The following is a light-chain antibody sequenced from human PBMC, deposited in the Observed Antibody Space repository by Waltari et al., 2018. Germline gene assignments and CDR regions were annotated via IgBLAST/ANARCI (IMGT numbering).Light chain of an antibody. J-gene: IGLJ2*01. V-gene: IGLV2-23*02. CDR3: CSFAGGNNFEVI. CDR2: EVS. CDR1: SSNVENYNL. Sequence: QSALTQPASVSGSPGQSITIHCTGTSSNVENYNLDSWYQHNPGKDPKLLIYEVSKRPAGISNRFSGSTSGNTASLTISGLQAEDESDYYCCSFAGGNNFEVIFGGGTRLTVL.